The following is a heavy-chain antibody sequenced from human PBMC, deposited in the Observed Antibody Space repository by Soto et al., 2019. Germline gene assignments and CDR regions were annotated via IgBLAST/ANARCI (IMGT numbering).Heavy chain of an antibody. CDR2: ISSSSYPI. CDR1: GFTFSSYN. CDR3: ARECSSGLYSCAFDI. V-gene: IGHV3-48*02. D-gene: IGHD6-19*01. Sequence: GGSLRLSCAASGFTFSSYNMNWVRQAPGKGLEWVAYISSSSYPIHYTDSVKGRFSISRDNAKNSLYLQMNSLRDEDTAVYYCARECSSGLYSCAFDIWGQGTLVTVSS. J-gene: IGHJ3*02.